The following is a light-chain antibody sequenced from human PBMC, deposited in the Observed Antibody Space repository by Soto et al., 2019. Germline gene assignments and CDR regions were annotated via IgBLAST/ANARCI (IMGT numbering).Light chain of an antibody. V-gene: IGKV1-5*01. CDR1: QNIGTR. J-gene: IGKJ1*01. CDR3: QQYNSYST. CDR2: DAS. Sequence: DIQMTQSPSTLSASVGDRVTITCGASQNIGTRLAWYQQKPGKAPKLLIYDASSLESGVPSRFSGSGSGTEFTLTISSLQPDDFATYYCQQYNSYSTFGQGTKVDIK.